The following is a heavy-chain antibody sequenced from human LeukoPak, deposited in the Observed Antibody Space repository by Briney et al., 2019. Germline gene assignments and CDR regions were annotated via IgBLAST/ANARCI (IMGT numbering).Heavy chain of an antibody. D-gene: IGHD3-3*01. CDR2: ISYDGSNK. V-gene: IGHV3-30*18. CDR3: AKAADFWSGYFDY. Sequence: GGSLRLSCAASGFTFSSYGMHWVRQAPGKGLEWVAVISYDGSNKYYADSVKGRFTISRDNSKNTLYLQMNSLRAEDTAVYYCAKAADFWSGYFDYWGQGTLVTASS. J-gene: IGHJ4*02. CDR1: GFTFSSYG.